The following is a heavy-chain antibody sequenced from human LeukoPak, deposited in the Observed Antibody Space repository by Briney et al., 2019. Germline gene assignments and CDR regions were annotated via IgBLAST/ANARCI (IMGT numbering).Heavy chain of an antibody. Sequence: SETLSLTCAVYGGSFSGYYWSWIRQPPGKGLEWIGEINHSGSTNYNPSLKSRVTISVDTSKNQFSLKLSSVTAADTAVYYCARGSPTLTYYDFWSGYYSLSWFDPWGQGTLVTVSS. D-gene: IGHD3-3*01. CDR1: GGSFSGYY. CDR2: INHSGST. V-gene: IGHV4-34*01. J-gene: IGHJ5*02. CDR3: ARGSPTLTYYDFWSGYYSLSWFDP.